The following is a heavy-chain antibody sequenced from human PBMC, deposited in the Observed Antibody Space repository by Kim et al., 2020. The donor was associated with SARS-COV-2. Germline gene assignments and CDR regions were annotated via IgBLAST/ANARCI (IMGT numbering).Heavy chain of an antibody. CDR1: GYTFTSYA. CDR3: ARIGNIVETPTRLDY. Sequence: ASVKVSCKASGYTFTSYAINWVRQAPGLGLEWMGWINTNTGNPTYAQGFTGRFVFSLDTSVSTAYLQIHSLEPEDTAVYYCARIGNIVETPTRLDYWGQGSLVTVSS. J-gene: IGHJ4*02. D-gene: IGHD5-12*01. V-gene: IGHV7-4-1*01. CDR2: INTNTGNP.